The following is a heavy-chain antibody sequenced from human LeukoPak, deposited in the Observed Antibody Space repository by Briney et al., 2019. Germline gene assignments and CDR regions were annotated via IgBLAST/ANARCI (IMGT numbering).Heavy chain of an antibody. CDR3: ARETQYYFDY. CDR1: GFTFSSYA. CDR2: ISYDGSNK. J-gene: IGHJ4*02. Sequence: GGSLRLSCAASGFTFSSYAMHWVRQAPGKGLEWVAVISYDGSNKYYADSVKGRFTISRDNSKNTLYLQMNSLRAEDTAVYYCARETQYYFDYWGQGTLVTVSS. V-gene: IGHV3-30-3*01.